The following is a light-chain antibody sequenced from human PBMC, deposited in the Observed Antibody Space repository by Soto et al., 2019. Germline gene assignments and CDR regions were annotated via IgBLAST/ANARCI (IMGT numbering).Light chain of an antibody. CDR3: AAWDDSLV. J-gene: IGLJ2*01. V-gene: IGLV1-44*01. Sequence: QSVRTQPPSASGTPGQRVTISCSGSSSNIGSNTVNWYQQLPGTAPKLLIYTNNQRPSGVPDRFSGSKSGTSASLAISGLQSEDEADYYCAAWDDSLVFGGGTKLTVL. CDR2: TNN. CDR1: SSNIGSNT.